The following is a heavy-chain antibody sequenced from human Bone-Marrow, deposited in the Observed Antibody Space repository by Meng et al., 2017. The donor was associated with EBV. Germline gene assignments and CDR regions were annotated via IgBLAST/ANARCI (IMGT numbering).Heavy chain of an antibody. CDR3: TKSQGFALDY. CDR2: ISWNGGST. D-gene: IGHD3-10*01. J-gene: IGHJ4*02. CDR1: GFTFDDYA. V-gene: IGHV3-43D*03. Sequence: AGFGWCAVQPGGTLRLSCGASGFTFDDYAMHWVCQAPGKGLEWVSLISWNGGSTSYGYYVKGRFTISRDHSKNSLYLQMHSLRPEDTALYYCTKSQGFALDYWGQGTLVTVSS.